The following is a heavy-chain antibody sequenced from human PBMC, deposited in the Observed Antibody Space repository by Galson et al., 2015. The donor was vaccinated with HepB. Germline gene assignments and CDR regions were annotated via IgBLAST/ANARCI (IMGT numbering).Heavy chain of an antibody. V-gene: IGHV1-18*04. CDR3: ARGGGSSARGMDV. J-gene: IGHJ6*02. Sequence: SVKVSCKASGYTFTSYDVSWVRPAPGQGLEWMGWISGNNGDTNYAQKLRGRVTVTTDTSTSTAYMKLRSLRSDDTAVYYCARGGGSSARGMDVWGQGTTVTVSS. CDR1: GYTFTSYD. D-gene: IGHD1-26*01. CDR2: ISGNNGDT.